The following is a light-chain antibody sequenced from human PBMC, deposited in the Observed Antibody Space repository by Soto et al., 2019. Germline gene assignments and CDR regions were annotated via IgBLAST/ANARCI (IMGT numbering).Light chain of an antibody. V-gene: IGKV1-27*01. CDR1: QGISNY. J-gene: IGKJ1*01. Sequence: DIQMTQSPSSLSASVGDRVTMTCRASQGISNYLAWYQQKPGKVPKLLIDAASTLQSGVPSRCSGSGSGTEFTLTISSLQPEDVATYFCQKYHGSPRTFGQGTNVEIK. CDR2: AAS. CDR3: QKYHGSPRT.